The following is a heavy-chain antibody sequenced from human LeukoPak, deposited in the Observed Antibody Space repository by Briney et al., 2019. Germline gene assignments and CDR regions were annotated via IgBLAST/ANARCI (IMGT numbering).Heavy chain of an antibody. V-gene: IGHV1-8*01. D-gene: IGHD3-16*01. CDR1: GYTFTSYD. Sequence: ASVKVSCKASGYTFTSYDINWVRQATGQGLEWMGWMNPNSGNTGYAQKFQGRVTMTRNTSTSTAYMELSSLRSEDTAVYYCARGHQKTYTHYYYYGMDVWGQGTTVTVSS. J-gene: IGHJ6*02. CDR3: ARGHQKTYTHYYYYGMDV. CDR2: MNPNSGNT.